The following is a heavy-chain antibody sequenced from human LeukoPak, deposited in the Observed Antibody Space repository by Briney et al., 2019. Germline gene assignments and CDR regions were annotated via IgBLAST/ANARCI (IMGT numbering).Heavy chain of an antibody. J-gene: IGHJ6*02. Sequence: SVKVSCKASGGTFSSYAISWVRQAPGQGLEWMGRIIPILGIANYAQKFQGRVTITADKPTSTAYMELSSLRSEDTAVYYCARESLGRGSSYYDILTGYYPPYYYGMDVWGQGTTVTVSS. V-gene: IGHV1-69*04. CDR2: IIPILGIA. CDR3: ARESLGRGSSYYDILTGYYPPYYYGMDV. D-gene: IGHD3-9*01. CDR1: GGTFSSYA.